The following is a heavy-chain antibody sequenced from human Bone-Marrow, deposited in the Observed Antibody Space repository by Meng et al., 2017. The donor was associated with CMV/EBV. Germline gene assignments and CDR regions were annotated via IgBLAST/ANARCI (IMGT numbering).Heavy chain of an antibody. CDR2: ISYDGSYK. Sequence: GESLKISCAASGFIFSGYAMHWVRQAPGKGLDWVAVISYDGSYKYHADSVKGRFTISRDNSKNTLYLQMNSLRAEDTAVYYCARDQTPAGRFDPWGQGTRVTVSS. V-gene: IGHV3-30*04. J-gene: IGHJ5*02. CDR3: ARDQTPAGRFDP. D-gene: IGHD6-19*01. CDR1: GFIFSGYA.